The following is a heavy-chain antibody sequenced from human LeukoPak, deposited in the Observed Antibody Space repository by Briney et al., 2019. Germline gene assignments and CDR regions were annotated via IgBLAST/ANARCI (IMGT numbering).Heavy chain of an antibody. V-gene: IGHV3-74*01. J-gene: IGHJ4*02. CDR1: GFTFSRYW. D-gene: IGHD3-10*01. Sequence: PGGSLRLSCVASGFTFSRYWMHWVRQAPGKGLVWVSRINSDGSSTSHADSVKGRFTISRDNAKNTVYLQMNSLRAEDTAVYYCARRIHGSGSYFDYWGQGTLVTVSS. CDR3: ARRIHGSGSYFDY. CDR2: INSDGSST.